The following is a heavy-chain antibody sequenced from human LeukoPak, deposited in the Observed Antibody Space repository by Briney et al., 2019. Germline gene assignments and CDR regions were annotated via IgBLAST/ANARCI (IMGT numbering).Heavy chain of an antibody. D-gene: IGHD3-9*01. V-gene: IGHV1-18*01. J-gene: IGHJ4*02. CDR2: ISAYNGNT. CDR1: GYTFTSYG. Sequence: GASVKVSCKASGYTFTSYGISWVRQAPGQGLEWMGWISAYNGNTNYAQKLQGRVTMTTDTSTSTAYMELRSLRSDDTAVYYCARDSRRYFDWPRDYWGQGTLVTVSS. CDR3: ARDSRRYFDWPRDY.